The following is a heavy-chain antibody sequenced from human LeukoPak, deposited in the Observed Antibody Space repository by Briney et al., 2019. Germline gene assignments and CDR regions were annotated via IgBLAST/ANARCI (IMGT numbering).Heavy chain of an antibody. Sequence: SGPALVKPRQTLTLTCTFSGFSLSTSGMCVSWIRQPPGKALEWLAHIDWDDNKYYSTSLKTRLTISKDTSKNQVVLTMTNMDPVDTATYYCARIRCSGWYLLDFCGQGTLVTVPS. J-gene: IGHJ4*02. CDR3: ARIRCSGWYLLDF. CDR2: IDWDDNK. CDR1: GFSLSTSGMC. V-gene: IGHV2-70*01. D-gene: IGHD6-19*01.